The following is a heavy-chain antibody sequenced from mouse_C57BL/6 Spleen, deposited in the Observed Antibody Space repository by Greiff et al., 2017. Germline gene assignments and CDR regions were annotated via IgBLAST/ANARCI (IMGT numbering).Heavy chain of an antibody. Sequence: EVQLVESGGGLVKPGGSLKLSCAASGFTFSSYAMSWVRQTPKKRLEWVATISDGGSYTYYPDNVKGRFTISRDNAKNNLYLQMSHLKSEDTAMYYCARDGNYPSWFAYWGQGTLVTVSA. CDR2: ISDGGSYT. D-gene: IGHD2-1*01. CDR1: GFTFSSYA. CDR3: ARDGNYPSWFAY. J-gene: IGHJ3*01. V-gene: IGHV5-4*01.